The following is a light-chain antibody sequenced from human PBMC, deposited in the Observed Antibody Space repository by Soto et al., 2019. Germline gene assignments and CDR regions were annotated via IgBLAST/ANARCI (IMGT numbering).Light chain of an antibody. CDR3: QQATSFPYT. V-gene: IGKV1-12*01. J-gene: IGKJ2*01. Sequence: DIQMTQSPSSVSASVGDRVTITCRASREINRWLAWYQQKPGKAPKLLIYTASSLQSGVPSRFSGSGSGTDFTLSITSLPPEDFATYYCQQATSFPYTLGRGTKLEIK. CDR2: TAS. CDR1: REINRW.